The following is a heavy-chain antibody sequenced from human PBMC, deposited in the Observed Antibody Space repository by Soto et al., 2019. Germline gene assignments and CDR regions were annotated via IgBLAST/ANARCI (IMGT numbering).Heavy chain of an antibody. V-gene: IGHV3-11*01. D-gene: IGHD3-3*01. CDR1: GFTFSGSY. Sequence: QVQLLESGGGLVKPGGALRLSCAASGFTFSGSYMTWIRQAPGKGLEWISYFSSSGYTIRYADSVEGRFTVSRDDSKKTLDLQRNSLRAEDTAVYYCATGRGCRSEDWGQGTLVNVSS. J-gene: IGHJ4*02. CDR3: ATGRGCRSED. CDR2: FSSSGYTI.